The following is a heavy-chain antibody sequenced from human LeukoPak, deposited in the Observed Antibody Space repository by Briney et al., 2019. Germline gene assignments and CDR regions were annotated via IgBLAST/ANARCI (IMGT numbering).Heavy chain of an antibody. D-gene: IGHD1-26*01. CDR2: ISSGSTPI. Sequence: GGSLRLSCAASGFTFSIYSMNWVRQAPGKGLEWVSYISSGSTPIYYADSVKGRFTISRDNAKNLLYLQLNSLRDEDTAVYYCARGRSGSYAKGAFDIWGQGTMVTVSS. CDR1: GFTFSIYS. V-gene: IGHV3-48*02. CDR3: ARGRSGSYAKGAFDI. J-gene: IGHJ3*02.